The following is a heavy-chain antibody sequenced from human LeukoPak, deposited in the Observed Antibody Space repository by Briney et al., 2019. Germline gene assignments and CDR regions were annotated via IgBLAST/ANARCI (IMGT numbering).Heavy chain of an antibody. CDR1: GFSVSGKF. CDR3: ASGDGYLQPY. D-gene: IGHD2-21*01. CDR2: IHYDGKI. J-gene: IGHJ4*02. Sequence: GGSLRLSCAASGFSVSGKFMSWVRQAPGKGLEWVSIIHYDGKIRYAGSVGGRFTIYRDDSEDTLFLQMNSLRVDDTAVYFCASGDGYLQPYWGQGTLVTVSS. V-gene: IGHV3-53*01.